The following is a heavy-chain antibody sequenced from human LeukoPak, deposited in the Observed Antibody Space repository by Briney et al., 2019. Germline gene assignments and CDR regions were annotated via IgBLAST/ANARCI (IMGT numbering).Heavy chain of an antibody. CDR2: IYYSGST. Sequence: SETLSLTCTVSGGSISSGDYYWSWIRQPPGKGLEWIGYIYYSGSTYYNPSLKSRVTISVDTSKNQFFLKLSSVTAADTAVYYCASLGYCSGGSCYGSFDYWGQGTLVTVSS. D-gene: IGHD2-15*01. CDR1: GGSISSGDYY. V-gene: IGHV4-30-4*01. CDR3: ASLGYCSGGSCYGSFDY. J-gene: IGHJ4*02.